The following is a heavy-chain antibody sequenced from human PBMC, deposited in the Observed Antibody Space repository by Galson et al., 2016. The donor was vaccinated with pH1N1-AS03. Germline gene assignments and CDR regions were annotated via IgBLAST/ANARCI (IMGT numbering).Heavy chain of an antibody. CDR3: AKGGRTVGTEAKSGFDN. CDR1: GYTFMYYH. D-gene: IGHD1-1*01. CDR2: FNPCNGCA. Sequence: SVKVSCKASGYTFMYYHIHWVRQAPGQGLQWVGGFNPCNGCAIYAPMFKGRVSMTSDTSISTAYMDLYSLRSDDTAVYYCAKGGRTVGTEAKSGFDNWGQGTVVTVSS. V-gene: IGHV1-2*02. J-gene: IGHJ4*02.